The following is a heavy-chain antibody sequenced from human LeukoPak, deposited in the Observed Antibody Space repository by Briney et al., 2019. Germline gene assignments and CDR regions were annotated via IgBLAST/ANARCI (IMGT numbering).Heavy chain of an antibody. Sequence: ASVKVSCKASGYTFTGYFMHWVRQAPGQGLEWLGWINPNSGGTNYAQMFQGRVTMTRDTSISTAYMELSRLRSDDTAVYYCARDANRVVPADPERAFDIWGQGTMVTVSS. CDR3: ARDANRVVPADPERAFDI. CDR2: INPNSGGT. J-gene: IGHJ3*02. D-gene: IGHD2-2*01. CDR1: GYTFTGYF. V-gene: IGHV1-2*02.